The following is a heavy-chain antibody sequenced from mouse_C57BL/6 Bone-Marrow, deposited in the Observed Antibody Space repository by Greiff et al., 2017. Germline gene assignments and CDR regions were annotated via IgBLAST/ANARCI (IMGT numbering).Heavy chain of an antibody. Sequence: VQLQQPGAELVKPGASVKLSCKASGYTFTSYWMHWVKQRPGQGLEWIGMIHPNSGSTNYNEKFKSKATLTVDKSSSTAYMQLSSLTSEDSAVYYCHRQLRLPLEYWGQGTTLTVSS. CDR1: GYTFTSYW. CDR2: IHPNSGST. CDR3: HRQLRLPLEY. D-gene: IGHD3-2*02. J-gene: IGHJ2*01. V-gene: IGHV1-64*01.